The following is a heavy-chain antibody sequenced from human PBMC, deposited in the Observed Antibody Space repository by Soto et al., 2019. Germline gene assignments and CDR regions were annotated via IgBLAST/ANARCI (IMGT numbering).Heavy chain of an antibody. CDR2: VYWDGDK. CDR3: ARRRSQIISGYDFAYFDY. J-gene: IGHJ4*02. Sequence: QITLKESGPTLVKPTQTLTLTCTFSGFSLSTNGVGVGWIRQSPGKALEWIAIVYWDGDKRYSPSLKNRLTITKDTSKNQVVLTMTNMDPVDTATYFSARRRSQIISGYDFAYFDYGGQGTLLTVSS. D-gene: IGHD5-12*01. CDR1: GFSLSTNGVG. V-gene: IGHV2-5*02.